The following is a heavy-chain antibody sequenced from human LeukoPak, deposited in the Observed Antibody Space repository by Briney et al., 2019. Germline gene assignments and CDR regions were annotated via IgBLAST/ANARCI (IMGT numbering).Heavy chain of an antibody. CDR2: IKQDGSEK. D-gene: IGHD2-15*01. CDR3: ARIAILTSGPLDAFDL. V-gene: IGHV3-7*01. CDR1: GFTFSRFW. Sequence: GGSLRLSCAASGFTFSRFWMSWIRQAPGKGQEWVANIKQDGSEKCSVDSVEGRFTISRDNAKSSLYLQMNSLRVEDTALYYCARIAILTSGPLDAFDLWGQGTMVTVSS. J-gene: IGHJ3*01.